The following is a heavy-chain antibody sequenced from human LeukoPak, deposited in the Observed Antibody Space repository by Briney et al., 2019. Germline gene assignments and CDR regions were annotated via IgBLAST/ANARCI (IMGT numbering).Heavy chain of an antibody. CDR1: VFAFSAYG. D-gene: IGHD3-16*01. J-gene: IGHJ4*02. CDR3: VGGRPLSCEY. CDR2: ISYDVSIK. V-gene: IGHV3-30*03. Sequence: GRSLRLSCAVSVFAFSAYGMHWVRGAPGNGREWVAVISYDVSIKYSAETGNGRFTISSENSNKTTCFQLNSVIAQETAVYYFVGGRPLSCEYGAQGPLVSV.